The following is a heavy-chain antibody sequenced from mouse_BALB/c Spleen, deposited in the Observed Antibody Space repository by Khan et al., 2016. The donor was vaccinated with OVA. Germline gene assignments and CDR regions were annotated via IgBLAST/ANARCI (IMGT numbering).Heavy chain of an antibody. V-gene: IGHV1-77*01. Sequence: VQLQQPGAELARPGASVKLSCKASGYTFTDYYINWVKQRTGQGLEWIGEINPGSGDIYYNEKFKGKATLTADKSSSTAYMQLISLTAEDSAVYFCARRNYFGYTFAYWGQGTLVTVSA. CDR3: ARRNYFGYTFAY. CDR2: INPGSGDI. CDR1: GYTFTDYY. D-gene: IGHD1-2*01. J-gene: IGHJ3*01.